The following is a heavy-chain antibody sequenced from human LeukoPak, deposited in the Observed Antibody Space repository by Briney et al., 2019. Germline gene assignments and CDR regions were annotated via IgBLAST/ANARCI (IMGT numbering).Heavy chain of an antibody. Sequence: GGSLRLSCAASGFTFSSYAMSWVRQAPGKGLEWVSGISGSGGTTYYVDSVKGRFTISRDSSENTLYLQMNSLRAEDTAVYYCAKSRSGWYDFDFWGQGTLVTVSS. D-gene: IGHD6-19*01. V-gene: IGHV3-23*01. J-gene: IGHJ4*02. CDR2: ISGSGGTT. CDR3: AKSRSGWYDFDF. CDR1: GFTFSSYA.